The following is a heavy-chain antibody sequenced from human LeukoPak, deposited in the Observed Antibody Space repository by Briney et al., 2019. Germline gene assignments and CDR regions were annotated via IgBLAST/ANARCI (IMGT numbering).Heavy chain of an antibody. V-gene: IGHV3-23*01. CDR1: GFTFSSYA. CDR3: ARDEGGAYIYF. CDR2: ITGSGGRT. D-gene: IGHD1-26*01. J-gene: IGHJ4*02. Sequence: GGSLRLSCAASGFTFSSYAMNWVRQAPGKGLEWVSAITGSGGRTYYADSVKGRFTISRDNSKNTLYLQMNSLRVEDTAVYYCARDEGGAYIYFWGQGTLVTVSS.